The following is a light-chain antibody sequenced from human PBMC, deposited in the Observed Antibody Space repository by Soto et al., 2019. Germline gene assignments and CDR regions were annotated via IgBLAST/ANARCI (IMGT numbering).Light chain of an antibody. J-gene: IGLJ2*01. CDR1: SSNIGAGYD. CDR2: GTS. V-gene: IGLV1-40*01. CDR3: QSYDSSHVV. Sequence: QPVLTQPPSVSGAPGQRVTISCTGSSSNIGAGYDVHWYQQLPGTAPKLLIYGTSNRPSGVPDRFSGSKSGTSASLAITGLQAEDEADYYCQSYDSSHVVFGGGTKLTVL.